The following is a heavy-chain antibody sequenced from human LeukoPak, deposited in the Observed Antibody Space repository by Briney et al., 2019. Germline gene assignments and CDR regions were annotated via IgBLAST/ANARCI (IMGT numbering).Heavy chain of an antibody. J-gene: IGHJ3*02. Sequence: SETLSLTCTVSGGSISSSSYYWGWIRQPPGTGLEWIGSIYYSGSTYYNPSLKSRVTISVDTSKNQFSLKLSSVTAADTAVYYCARHPTYYDFWSGYPSVTHAFDIWGQGTMVTVSS. D-gene: IGHD3-3*01. V-gene: IGHV4-39*01. CDR2: IYYSGST. CDR3: ARHPTYYDFWSGYPSVTHAFDI. CDR1: GGSISSSSYY.